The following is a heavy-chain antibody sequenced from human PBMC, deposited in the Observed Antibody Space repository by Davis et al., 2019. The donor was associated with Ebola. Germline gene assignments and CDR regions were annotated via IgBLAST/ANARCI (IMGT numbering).Heavy chain of an antibody. CDR1: GGTFSSHV. V-gene: IGHV1-2*06. CDR3: ARVRYCGGDCSKYYYYGMDV. D-gene: IGHD2-21*02. J-gene: IGHJ6*04. Sequence: ASVKVSCKASGGTFSSHVVSWVRQAPGQGLEWMGRINPYSGGTNYAQKFQGRVTMTRDTSISTSYMELSRLRSDDTAVYYCARVRYCGGDCSKYYYYGMDVWGKGTTVTVSS. CDR2: INPYSGGT.